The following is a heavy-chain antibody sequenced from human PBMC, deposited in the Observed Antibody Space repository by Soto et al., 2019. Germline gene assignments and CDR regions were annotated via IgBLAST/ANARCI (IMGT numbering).Heavy chain of an antibody. D-gene: IGHD2-15*01. CDR1: GGSFRGYF. CDR3: ARGCLGYCSGGPVFDY. V-gene: IGHV4-34*01. CDR2: INHSGST. Sequence: SETLSLTCAVYGGSFRGYFWSWIRQPPGEGLEWIGEINHSGSTKYNPSLKSRVTISVDPSKNQFSLNVNSLTAADTAVYYCARGCLGYCSGGPVFDYWGQGTLVTVSS. J-gene: IGHJ4*02.